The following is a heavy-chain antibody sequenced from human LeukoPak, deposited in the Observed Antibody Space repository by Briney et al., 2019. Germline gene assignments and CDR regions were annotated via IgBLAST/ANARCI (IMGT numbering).Heavy chain of an antibody. CDR2: ISSSGSSI. J-gene: IGHJ4*02. CDR1: GFTFSSYE. V-gene: IGHV3-48*03. CDR3: AKDSSFFDY. Sequence: GGSLRLSCAASGFTFSSYEMNWVRQAPGKGLEWVSYISSSGSSIYYADSVKGRFTISRDNAKNSLYLQMTSLRAEDTAVYYCAKDSSFFDYWGQGTLVTVSS.